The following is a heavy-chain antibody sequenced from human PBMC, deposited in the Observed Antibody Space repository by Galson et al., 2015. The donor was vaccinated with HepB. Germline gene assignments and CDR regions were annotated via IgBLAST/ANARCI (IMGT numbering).Heavy chain of an antibody. V-gene: IGHV1-8*01. CDR3: ARGRVAVAGRGIRWFDP. CDR1: GYTFTSYD. J-gene: IGHJ5*02. CDR2: MNPNSGNT. Sequence: SVKVSCKASGYTFTSYDINWVRQATGQGLEWMGWMNPNSGNTGYAQKFQGRVTMTRNTSISTAYMELSSLRSEDTAVYYCARGRVAVAGRGIRWFDPWGQGTLVTVSS. D-gene: IGHD6-19*01.